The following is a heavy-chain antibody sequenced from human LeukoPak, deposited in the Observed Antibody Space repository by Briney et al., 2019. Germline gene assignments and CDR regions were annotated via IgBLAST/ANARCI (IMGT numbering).Heavy chain of an antibody. CDR3: ASAGHDYGDYYFDY. CDR2: INPSGGST. D-gene: IGHD4-17*01. CDR1: GYTFTSYY. J-gene: IGHJ4*02. Sequence: ASVKVSCKASGYTFTSYYMHWVRQAPGQGLEWMGIINPSGGSTNYAQKFQGRVTMTRDMSTSTVYMELSRLRSDDTAVYYCASAGHDYGDYYFDYWGQGTLVTVSS. V-gene: IGHV1-46*01.